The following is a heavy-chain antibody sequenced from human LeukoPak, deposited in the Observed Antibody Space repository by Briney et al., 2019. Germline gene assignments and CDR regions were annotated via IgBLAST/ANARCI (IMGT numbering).Heavy chain of an antibody. CDR1: GYTFTKYD. CDR2: INPNSGST. V-gene: IGHV1-2*02. Sequence: ASVKVSCKASGYTFTKYDIHWVRQAPGQRLEWMGWINPNSGSTNYAQKFQGRVTMTRDTSFSTAYMELSRLSSDDTAVYYCARIGKQLNWFDPWGQGTLVTVSS. J-gene: IGHJ5*02. CDR3: ARIGKQLNWFDP. D-gene: IGHD6-13*01.